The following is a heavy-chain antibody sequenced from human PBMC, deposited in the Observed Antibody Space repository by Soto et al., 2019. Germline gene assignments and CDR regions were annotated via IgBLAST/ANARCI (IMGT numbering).Heavy chain of an antibody. Sequence: ASVKVSCKASGYTFTGYYMHWVRQAPGQGLGWMGWINPNSGGTNYAQKFQGWVTMTRDTSISTAYMELSRLRSDDTAVYYCARGVSIAARPNYYSMDVWGQGTTVTVSS. CDR2: INPNSGGT. CDR3: ARGVSIAARPNYYSMDV. J-gene: IGHJ6*02. V-gene: IGHV1-2*04. D-gene: IGHD6-6*01. CDR1: GYTFTGYY.